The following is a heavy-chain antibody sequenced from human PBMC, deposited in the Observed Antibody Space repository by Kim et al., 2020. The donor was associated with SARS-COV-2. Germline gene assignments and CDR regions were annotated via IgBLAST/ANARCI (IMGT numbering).Heavy chain of an antibody. J-gene: IGHJ4*02. D-gene: IGHD3-10*01. CDR1: GGSISSSSYY. CDR3: AREKRPVNYYGSGSYNDY. CDR2: IYYSGST. Sequence: SETLSLTCTVSGGSISSSSYYWGWIRQPPGKGLEWIGSIYYSGSTYYNPSLKSRVTISVDTSKNQFSLKLSSVTAADTAVYYCAREKRPVNYYGSGSYNDYWGQGTLVTVSS. V-gene: IGHV4-39*07.